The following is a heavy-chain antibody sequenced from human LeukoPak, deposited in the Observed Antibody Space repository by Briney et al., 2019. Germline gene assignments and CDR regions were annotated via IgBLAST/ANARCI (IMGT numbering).Heavy chain of an antibody. CDR3: ARVRDGNTVDFDY. CDR1: GYTFIGYY. V-gene: IGHV1-2*02. J-gene: IGHJ4*02. D-gene: IGHD5-24*01. CDR2: INPNTGGT. Sequence: ASVKVSCKASGYTFIGYYIHWVRQAPGQGPEWMGYINPNTGGTKYAQKFQDRVTMTRDTSISTAYMELSRLRSDDTAAYYCARVRDGNTVDFDYWGQGTLVTVSS.